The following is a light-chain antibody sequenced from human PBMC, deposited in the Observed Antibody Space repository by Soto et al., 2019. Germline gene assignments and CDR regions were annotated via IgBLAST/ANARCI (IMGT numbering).Light chain of an antibody. CDR3: QKCYYLPI. J-gene: IGKJ3*01. CDR2: DAS. CDR1: HDITSY. V-gene: IGKV1-33*01. Sequence: DLQMTQSPSSLSASVGDRVTTTCQASHDITSYLNWYQHKPGKAPKLLIYDASILDAGVPSRFSGSGSGTHFTFTISSLQPEDVAKYYCQKCYYLPIFGPGTTVDFK.